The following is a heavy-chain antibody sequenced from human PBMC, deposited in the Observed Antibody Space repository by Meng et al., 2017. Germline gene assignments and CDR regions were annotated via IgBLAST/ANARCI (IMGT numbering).Heavy chain of an antibody. V-gene: IGHV1-18*01. CDR2: ISAFNGNT. Sequence: VQLGRSGAEVKKPGASVKVSCKASGYTFTSYGISWVRQAPGQGLEWMGWISAFNGNTNYAQRLQGKVTMTTDTSTSTAYMELRSLRSDDTAVYYCASELNTYGSGSYAYWGQGTLVTVSS. CDR1: GYTFTSYG. J-gene: IGHJ4*02. D-gene: IGHD3-10*01. CDR3: ASELNTYGSGSYAY.